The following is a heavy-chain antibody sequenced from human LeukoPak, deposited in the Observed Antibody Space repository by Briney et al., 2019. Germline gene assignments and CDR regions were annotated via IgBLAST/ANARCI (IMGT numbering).Heavy chain of an antibody. CDR2: INPNSGGT. D-gene: IGHD3-10*01. Sequence: ASVKVSCKASGHTSTTYAIHWVRQAPGQGLEWMGRINPNSGGTNYAQKFQGRVTMTRDTSISTAYMELSRLRSDDTAVYYCARDRGLWFGELQPDYGMDVWGQGTTVTVSS. CDR1: GHTSTTYA. CDR3: ARDRGLWFGELQPDYGMDV. V-gene: IGHV1-2*06. J-gene: IGHJ6*02.